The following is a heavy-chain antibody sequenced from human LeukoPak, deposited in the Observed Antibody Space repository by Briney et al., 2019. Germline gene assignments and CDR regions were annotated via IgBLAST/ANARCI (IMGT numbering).Heavy chain of an antibody. J-gene: IGHJ3*02. CDR3: ARGARERAFDI. Sequence: GGSLRLSCAASGFTVSSNYMSWVRQAPGKGLEWVSVIYADGSTYYADSVKGRFTISRDNAKNTLYLQMNSLRAEDTAVYYCARGARERAFDIWGQGTMVTVSS. V-gene: IGHV3-53*01. CDR2: IYADGST. CDR1: GFTVSSNY.